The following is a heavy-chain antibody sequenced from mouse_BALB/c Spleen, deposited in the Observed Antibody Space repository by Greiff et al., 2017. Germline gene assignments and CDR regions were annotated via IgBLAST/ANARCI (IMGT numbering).Heavy chain of an antibody. CDR3: ARGVGYSVYYAMDY. V-gene: IGHV1-69*02. J-gene: IGHJ4*01. CDR2: IDPSDSYT. Sequence: VQLQQSGAELVKPGASVKLSCKASGYTFTSYWMHWVKQRPGQGLEWIGEIDPSDSYTNYNQKFKGKATLTVDKSSSTAYMQLSSLTSEDSAVYYCARGVGYSVYYAMDYWGQGTSVTVSS. D-gene: IGHD2-2*01. CDR1: GYTFTSYW.